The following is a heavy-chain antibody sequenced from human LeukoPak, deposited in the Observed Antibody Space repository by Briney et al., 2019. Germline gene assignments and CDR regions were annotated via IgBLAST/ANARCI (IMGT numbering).Heavy chain of an antibody. Sequence: EASVKVSCKASGYTFTSYGIRWVRPAPGQGLEWMGWISAYNGNTNYAQKLQGRVTMTTDTSTSTAYMELRSLRSDDTAVYYCARDLDYSSGWFFDYWGQGTLVTVSS. D-gene: IGHD6-19*01. J-gene: IGHJ4*02. CDR2: ISAYNGNT. V-gene: IGHV1-18*01. CDR3: ARDLDYSSGWFFDY. CDR1: GYTFTSYG.